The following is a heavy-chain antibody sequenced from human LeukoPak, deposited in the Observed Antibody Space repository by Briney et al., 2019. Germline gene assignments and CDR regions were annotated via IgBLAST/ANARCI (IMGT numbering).Heavy chain of an antibody. J-gene: IGHJ4*02. CDR2: LYSSGNT. CDR1: GGSISSYF. V-gene: IGHV4-4*07. Sequence: SETLSLTCTVSGGSISSYFWSWIRQPAGKDLEWIGRLYSSGNTIYNPSLKSRVTMSVDTSKNQFSLTLSSVTAADTAVYYCARDTGEDWGYISDYWGQGTLVTVSS. CDR3: ARDTGEDWGYISDY. D-gene: IGHD7-27*01.